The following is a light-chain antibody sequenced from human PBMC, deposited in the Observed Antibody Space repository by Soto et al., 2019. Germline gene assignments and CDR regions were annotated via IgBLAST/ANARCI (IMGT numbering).Light chain of an antibody. CDR1: QSISNY. V-gene: IGKV3-15*01. CDR2: SAS. Sequence: EIVMTQSPATLSVSPGERATLSCRASQSISNYLAWYQQKPGQAPRLLIYSASTRAAGIPARFSGSGSGTEFTLTISSLQSEDFAIYYCQQYNNWPPWTFSQGTRVELK. CDR3: QQYNNWPPWT. J-gene: IGKJ1*01.